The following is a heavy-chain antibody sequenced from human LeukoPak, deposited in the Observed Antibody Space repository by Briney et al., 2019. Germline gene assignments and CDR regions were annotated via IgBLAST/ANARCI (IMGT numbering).Heavy chain of an antibody. J-gene: IGHJ4*02. CDR3: ARRLGVMNPFDY. D-gene: IGHD3-22*01. CDR1: GGSISSYY. V-gene: IGHV4-4*07. CDR2: IYTSGST. Sequence: SETLSLTCTVSGGSISSYYWSWIRQPAGKGLEWIGRIYTSGSTNYNPSVKSRVTISVDTSKNQFSLKLSSVTAADTAVYYCARRLGVMNPFDYWGQETLVTVSS.